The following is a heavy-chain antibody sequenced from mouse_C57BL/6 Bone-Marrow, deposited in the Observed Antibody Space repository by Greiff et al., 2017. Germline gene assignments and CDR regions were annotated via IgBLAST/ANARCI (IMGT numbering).Heavy chain of an antibody. D-gene: IGHD3-2*02. Sequence: EVKVVESGGDLVKPGGSLKLSCAASGFTFSSYGMSWVRQTPDKRLEWVATISSGGSYTYYPDSVKGRFTISRDNAKNTLYLQMSSLKSEDTAMYYCARQRGSGPLDMDYWGQGTSVTVSS. V-gene: IGHV5-6*01. CDR1: GFTFSSYG. J-gene: IGHJ4*01. CDR2: ISSGGSYT. CDR3: ARQRGSGPLDMDY.